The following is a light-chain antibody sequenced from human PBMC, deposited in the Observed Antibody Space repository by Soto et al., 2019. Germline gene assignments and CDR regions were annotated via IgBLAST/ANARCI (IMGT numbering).Light chain of an antibody. CDR3: EQYGSSPRT. Sequence: IVLTQSPGTLSLSPGERATLSCMASQSVSSNYFAWYQQKPGQAPRLLIYGVSSRPTGIPDRFSGSGSGTDFTLTISRLEPEDSAVYYCEQYGSSPRTFRQGTKVDI. CDR2: GVS. CDR1: QSVSSNY. J-gene: IGKJ1*01. V-gene: IGKV3-20*01.